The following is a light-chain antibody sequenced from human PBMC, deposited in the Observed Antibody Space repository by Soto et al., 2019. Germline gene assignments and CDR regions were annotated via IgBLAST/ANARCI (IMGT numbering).Light chain of an antibody. J-gene: IGLJ1*01. CDR1: SSDVGGYNS. Sequence: VLAQPASVSGSPGQSITISCTGTSSDVGGYNSVSWYQQHPGKAPKLMIYEVNNRPSGVSNRFSASKSANTASLTISGLQTEDEADYYCNSYTSAGAYVFGTGTRSPS. CDR2: EVN. V-gene: IGLV2-14*01. CDR3: NSYTSAGAYV.